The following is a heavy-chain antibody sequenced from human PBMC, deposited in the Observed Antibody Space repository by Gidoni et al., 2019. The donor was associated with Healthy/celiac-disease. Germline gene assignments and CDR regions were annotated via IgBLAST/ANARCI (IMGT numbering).Heavy chain of an antibody. V-gene: IGHV3-21*01. Sequence: EVQLVESGGGLVKPGGSLRLSCAASGFTFSSYSMNWVRQAPGKGLEWVSSISSSSSYRYYADSVKGRFTISRDNAKNSLYLQMNSLRAEDTAVYYCARDPGGGSWPDYWGQGTLVTVSS. CDR1: GFTFSSYS. D-gene: IGHD2-15*01. CDR3: ARDPGGGSWPDY. J-gene: IGHJ4*02. CDR2: ISSSSSYR.